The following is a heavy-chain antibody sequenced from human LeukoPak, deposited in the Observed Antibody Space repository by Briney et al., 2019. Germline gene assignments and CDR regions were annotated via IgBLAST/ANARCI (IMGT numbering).Heavy chain of an antibody. Sequence: WSLRLSYAASGFTFSSYWMSWVRPARGKGLEWVANIKQGASEKYYVGSVKGRLNIPRNNAKNSLYLQRNSLRAEDTAVYYCARWTTYTAMVQDYWGQGTLVTVSS. J-gene: IGHJ4*02. D-gene: IGHD5-18*01. CDR3: ARWTTYTAMVQDY. CDR1: GFTFSSYW. CDR2: IKQGASEK. V-gene: IGHV3-7*01.